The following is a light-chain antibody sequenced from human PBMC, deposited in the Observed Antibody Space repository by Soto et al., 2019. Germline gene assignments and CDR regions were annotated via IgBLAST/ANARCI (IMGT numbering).Light chain of an antibody. CDR2: DVS. V-gene: IGLV2-14*01. CDR3: SSYTSSSTDV. CDR1: SSDVGGYNY. Sequence: ALTQPASVSGSPGQSITISCTGTSSDVGGYNYVSWYQQHPGKAPKLLIYDVSNRPSGISNRFSGSKSGNTASLTISGLQAEDEADYYCSSYTSSSTDVFGTGTKVTVL. J-gene: IGLJ1*01.